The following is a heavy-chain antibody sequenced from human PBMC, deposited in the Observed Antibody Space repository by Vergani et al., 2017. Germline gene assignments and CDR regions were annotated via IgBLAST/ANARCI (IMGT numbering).Heavy chain of an antibody. CDR2: IGTAGDT. D-gene: IGHD6-19*01. CDR3: ALSIAVAGTSAFDI. V-gene: IGHV3-13*01. Sequence: EVQLLESGGGLVQPGGSLRLSCAASGFTFSSYDMHWVRQATGKGLEWVSAIGTAGDTYYPGSVKGRFTISRENAKNSLYLQMNSLRAEDTAVYYCALSIAVAGTSAFDIWGQGTMVTVSS. J-gene: IGHJ3*02. CDR1: GFTFSSYD.